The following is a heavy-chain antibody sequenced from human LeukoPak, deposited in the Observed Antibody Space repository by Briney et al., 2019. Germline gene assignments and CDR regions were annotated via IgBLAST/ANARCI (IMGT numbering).Heavy chain of an antibody. V-gene: IGHV4-30-4*08. D-gene: IGHD2-2*01. CDR2: IYYSGST. CDR1: GGSISSSSYY. CDR3: ARDIVVVPENWFDP. Sequence: PSETLSLTCTVSGGSISSSSYYWGWIRQPPGKGLEWIGYIYYSGSTYYNPSLKSRVTISVDTSKNQFSLKLSSVTAADTAVYYCARDIVVVPENWFDPWGQGTLVTVSS. J-gene: IGHJ5*02.